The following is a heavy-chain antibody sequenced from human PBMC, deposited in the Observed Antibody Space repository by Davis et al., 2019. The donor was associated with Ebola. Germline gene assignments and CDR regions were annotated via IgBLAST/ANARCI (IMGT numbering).Heavy chain of an antibody. V-gene: IGHV1-18*01. Sequence: ASVKVSCKASGYTFTSYGISWVRQAPGQGLEWMGWISVYNLNTNYAQTLQGRVTMTTDTSTSTAYMELRSLRSDDTAVYYCARDVHEYYAFWSGYSQYSNYYGMDVWGQGTTVTVSS. D-gene: IGHD3-3*01. CDR2: ISVYNLNT. J-gene: IGHJ6*02. CDR1: GYTFTSYG. CDR3: ARDVHEYYAFWSGYSQYSNYYGMDV.